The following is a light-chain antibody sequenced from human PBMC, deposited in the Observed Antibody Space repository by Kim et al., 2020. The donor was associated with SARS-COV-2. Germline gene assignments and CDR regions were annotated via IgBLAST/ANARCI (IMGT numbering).Light chain of an antibody. V-gene: IGLV3-1*01. CDR3: QAWDSCTVV. Sequence: SYELTQPPSVSVFPGQTASIACSGDKLGDAYASWYQQKPGQSPEVVIYQDTKRPSGIPERFSGSNFGNTATLTISGTQSLDEADYYCQAWDSCTVVFGAG. J-gene: IGLJ2*01. CDR2: QDT. CDR1: KLGDAY.